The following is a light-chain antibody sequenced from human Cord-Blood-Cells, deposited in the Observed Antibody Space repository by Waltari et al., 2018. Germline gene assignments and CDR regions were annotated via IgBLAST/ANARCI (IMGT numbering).Light chain of an antibody. V-gene: IGLV2-8*01. J-gene: IGLJ3*02. CDR3: SSYAGSNNLV. CDR1: TSAVGGFNY. Sequence: QSALTQPPSASGSPGQSVTISCTGTTSAVGGFNYVSWYQQHPGKPPNLMIYEVSKRPSGVPDRFSGSKSGNTASLTVSGLQAEDEADYYCSSYAGSNNLVFGGGTKLTVL. CDR2: EVS.